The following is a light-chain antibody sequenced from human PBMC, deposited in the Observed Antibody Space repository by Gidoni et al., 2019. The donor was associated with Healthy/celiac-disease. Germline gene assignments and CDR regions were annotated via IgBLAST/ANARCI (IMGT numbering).Light chain of an antibody. J-gene: IGLJ2*01. CDR2: QDS. V-gene: IGLV3-1*01. CDR1: KLWDKY. CDR3: QAWDSSTYVV. Sequence: SYELTQPPSVSVSPEQTASITCSGAKLWDKYACCDQQKPGQSPELVIYQDSKRSSGIPERFSGSNSGNTATLTISGTQAMDEADYYCQAWDSSTYVVFGGGTKLTVL.